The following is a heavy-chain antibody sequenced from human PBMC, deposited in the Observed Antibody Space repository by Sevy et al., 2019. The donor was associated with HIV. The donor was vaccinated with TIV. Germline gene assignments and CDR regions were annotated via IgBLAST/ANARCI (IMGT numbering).Heavy chain of an antibody. CDR1: GFTFGSYW. CDR3: VREQSYDFWSAYSAGAFPI. CDR2: IKQAGSEK. Sequence: GGSLRLSCEASGFTFGSYWMNWVRQAPGKGLEWVANIKQAGSEKNYVDSVKGRFTISRDNAKNSLYLQMNSLRAEDTAVYYCVREQSYDFWSAYSAGAFPIWGQGATVTVSS. J-gene: IGHJ6*01. V-gene: IGHV3-7*01. D-gene: IGHD3-3*01.